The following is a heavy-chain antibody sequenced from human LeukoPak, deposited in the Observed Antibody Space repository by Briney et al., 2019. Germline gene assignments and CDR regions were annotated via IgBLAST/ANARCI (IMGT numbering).Heavy chain of an antibody. CDR2: INPNSGGT. CDR1: GYTFTGYY. D-gene: IGHD6-19*01. V-gene: IGHV1-2*02. CDR3: ARVKGYSSEGDY. Sequence: ASVKVSCKASGYTFTGYYMHWVRQAPGQGLEWMGWINPNSGGTNYAQKFQGRVTMTRDTSISTAYMELSRLRSDDTAVYYCARVKGYSSEGDYWGQGTLVTVSS. J-gene: IGHJ4*02.